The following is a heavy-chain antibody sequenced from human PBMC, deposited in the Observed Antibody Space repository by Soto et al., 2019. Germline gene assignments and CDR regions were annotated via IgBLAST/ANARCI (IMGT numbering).Heavy chain of an antibody. CDR2: ISADGRDL. CDR1: GFTLGAYV. D-gene: IGHD2-15*01. V-gene: IGHV3-30*18. Sequence: QVQLVESGGGVVQPGGSARLSCTASGFTLGAYVMHWVRQAQGKGPEWVAAISADGRDLFYAASVEGRFTISRDNSKNTLFLQMNSLTSEDTSVYSCAKSVPDPACRGGGCHRTFDYWGQGTLVTVSS. J-gene: IGHJ4*02. CDR3: AKSVPDPACRGGGCHRTFDY.